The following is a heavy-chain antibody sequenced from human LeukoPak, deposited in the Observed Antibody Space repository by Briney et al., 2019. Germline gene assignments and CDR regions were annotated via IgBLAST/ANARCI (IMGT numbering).Heavy chain of an antibody. CDR2: IYNSGST. CDR1: GGSISSYY. CDR3: ARHSSRWGQFDY. V-gene: IGHV4-59*08. D-gene: IGHD4-23*01. Sequence: PSETLSLTCTVSGGSISSYYWSWIRQPPGKGLEWIGYIYNSGSTNYNPSLKSRVTISVDTSKNQFSLKLNSVTAADTAVYYCARHSSRWGQFDYWGQGTLVTVSS. J-gene: IGHJ4*02.